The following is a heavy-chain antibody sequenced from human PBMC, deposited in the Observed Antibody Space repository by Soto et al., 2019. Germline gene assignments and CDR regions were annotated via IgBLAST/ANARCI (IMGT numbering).Heavy chain of an antibody. CDR3: ARDRYSYYDFWSGSLPYYYYGMDV. CDR1: GGTFSSYT. Sequence: ASVKVSCKASGGTFSSYTISWVRQAPGQGLEWMGRIIPILGIANYAQKFQGRVTITADKSTSTAYMELSSLRSEDTAVYFCARDRYSYYDFWSGSLPYYYYGMDVWGQGTTVTVSS. D-gene: IGHD3-3*01. CDR2: IIPILGIA. V-gene: IGHV1-69*04. J-gene: IGHJ6*02.